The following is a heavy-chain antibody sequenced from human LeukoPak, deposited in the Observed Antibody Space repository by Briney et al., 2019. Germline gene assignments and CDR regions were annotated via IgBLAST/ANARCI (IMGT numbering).Heavy chain of an antibody. CDR3: AKDLTLYGDFPYFDS. J-gene: IGHJ4*02. CDR1: GFTFSTYA. CDR2: VTLNGGGT. D-gene: IGHD4-17*01. Sequence: GGSLRLSCSASGFTFSTYAMTWVRQAPGKGLEWVAAVTLNGGGTYYTGSVEGRFTISRDNSKNTLFLQMSSLRAEDTALYYCAKDLTLYGDFPYFDSWGQGTLVTVSS. V-gene: IGHV3-23*01.